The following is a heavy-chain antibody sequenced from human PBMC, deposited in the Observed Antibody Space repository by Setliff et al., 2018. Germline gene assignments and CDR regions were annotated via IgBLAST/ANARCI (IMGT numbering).Heavy chain of an antibody. CDR3: ARGFDVCGGGACYTDGPYYFDY. CDR2: INHSGST. V-gene: IGHV4-34*01. D-gene: IGHD2-21*02. J-gene: IGHJ4*02. CDR1: GESFSGHY. Sequence: LSLTCAVYGESFSGHYWSWIRQPPGKGLEWIGEINHSGSTNCNPSLKSRVTISVDTSKNQFSRKLSSVAAADTAVYYCARGFDVCGGGACYTDGPYYFDYWGLGTLVTVSS.